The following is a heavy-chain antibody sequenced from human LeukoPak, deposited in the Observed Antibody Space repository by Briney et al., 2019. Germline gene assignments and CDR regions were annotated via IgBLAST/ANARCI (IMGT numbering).Heavy chain of an antibody. Sequence: SETLSLTCTVSGGSISSYYWSWIRQPPGKGLEWIGYIYYSGSTNYNPSLKSRVTISVDTSKNQFSLKLSSVTAADTAVYYCARVRIAAAGLTLDVWGKGTTVTVSS. J-gene: IGHJ6*04. D-gene: IGHD6-13*01. CDR3: ARVRIAAAGLTLDV. CDR2: IYYSGST. V-gene: IGHV4-59*08. CDR1: GGSISSYY.